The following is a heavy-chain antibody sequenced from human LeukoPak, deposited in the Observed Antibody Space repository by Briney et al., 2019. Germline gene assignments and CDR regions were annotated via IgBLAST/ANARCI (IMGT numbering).Heavy chain of an antibody. CDR2: INPSGGST. D-gene: IGHD3-3*01. Sequence: ASVKVSCKASGYTFTSYYMHWVRQAPGQGLEWMGIINPSGGSTSYAQKFQGRVTMTRDTSTSTVYMELSSMRSEDTAVYYCARGHYDFWSGYQLNWFAPWGQGTLVTVSS. V-gene: IGHV1-46*01. CDR3: ARGHYDFWSGYQLNWFAP. CDR1: GYTFTSYY. J-gene: IGHJ5*02.